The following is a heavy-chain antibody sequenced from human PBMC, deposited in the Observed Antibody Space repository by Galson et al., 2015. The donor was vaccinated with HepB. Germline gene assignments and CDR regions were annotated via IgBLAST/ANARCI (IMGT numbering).Heavy chain of an antibody. Sequence: SLRLSCAASGFTFDDYAMHWVRQAPGKGLEWVSGISWNSGSIGYADSVKGRFTISRDNAKNSLYLQMNSLRAEDKALYYCAKETRRVTYLDYWGQGTLVTVPS. CDR3: AKETRRVTYLDY. D-gene: IGHD4-23*01. J-gene: IGHJ4*02. V-gene: IGHV3-9*01. CDR1: GFTFDDYA. CDR2: ISWNSGSI.